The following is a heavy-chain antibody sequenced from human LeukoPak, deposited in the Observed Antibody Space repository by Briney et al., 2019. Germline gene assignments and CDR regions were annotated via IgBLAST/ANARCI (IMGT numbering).Heavy chain of an antibody. V-gene: IGHV3-23*01. CDR2: ISGSGGST. Sequence: GGSLRLSCAASGLIFSSYAMSWVRQAPGKGLEWVSAISGSGGSTYYADSVKGRFTISRDNSKNTLYLQMNSLRAEDTAVYYCAKDSVVVPAAKGPYFDYWGQGTLVTVSS. D-gene: IGHD2-2*01. J-gene: IGHJ4*02. CDR3: AKDSVVVPAAKGPYFDY. CDR1: GLIFSSYA.